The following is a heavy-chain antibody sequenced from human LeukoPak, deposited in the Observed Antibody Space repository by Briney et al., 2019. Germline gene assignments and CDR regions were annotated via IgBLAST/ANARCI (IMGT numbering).Heavy chain of an antibody. CDR1: GFTFSSYW. CDR2: IKQDGSEK. CDR3: ARKRTTDYDFWSGYNPLPVYYYGMDV. J-gene: IGHJ6*02. V-gene: IGHV3-7*03. D-gene: IGHD3-3*01. Sequence: QPGGSLRLSCAASGFTFSSYWMSWVRQAPGKGLEWVANIKQDGSEKYYVDSVKGRFTISRDNAKNSLYLQMNSLRAEDTAVYYCARKRTTDYDFWSGYNPLPVYYYGMDVWGQGTTVTVSS.